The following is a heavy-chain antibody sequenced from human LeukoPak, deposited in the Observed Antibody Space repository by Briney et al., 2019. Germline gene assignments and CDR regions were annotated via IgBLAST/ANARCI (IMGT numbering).Heavy chain of an antibody. D-gene: IGHD1-7*01. J-gene: IGHJ4*02. CDR1: GFTFSSYG. Sequence: GGSLRLSCAASGFTFSSYGMHWVRQAPGKGLEWVAFIRYDGSNKYYADSVKGRFTISRDNAKNSLYLQMNSLRAEDTAVYYCARTSRELGGYAHWELMHPFDYWGQGTLVTVSS. V-gene: IGHV3-30*02. CDR2: IRYDGSNK. CDR3: ARTSRELGGYAHWELMHPFDY.